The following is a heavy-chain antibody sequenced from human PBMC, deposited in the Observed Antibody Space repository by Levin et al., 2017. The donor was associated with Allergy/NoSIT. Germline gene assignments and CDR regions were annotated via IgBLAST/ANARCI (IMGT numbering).Heavy chain of an antibody. CDR2: INHSGST. D-gene: IGHD3-22*01. CDR1: GMSFSNYY. V-gene: IGHV4-34*01. J-gene: IGHJ6*02. Sequence: KSSETLSLTCVVYGMSFSNYYWNWIRQPPGKGLEWIGEINHSGSTNYNPSLKSRVTTSVDRSKNQISLQLTSVTAADTAVYYCARGRAIYPDSSGFYWDGLDVWAQGTTVTVSS. CDR3: ARGRAIYPDSSGFYWDGLDV.